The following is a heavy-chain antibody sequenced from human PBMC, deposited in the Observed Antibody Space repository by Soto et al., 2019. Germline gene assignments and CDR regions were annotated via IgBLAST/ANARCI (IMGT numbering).Heavy chain of an antibody. CDR1: GFTFSDRY. CDR3: TIEGAYPGPDFDY. D-gene: IGHD3-16*01. J-gene: IGHJ4*02. CDR2: TKDKANSYTT. Sequence: GGSLRLSCAASGFTFSDRYMDWVRQAPGKGLEWVGRTKDKANSYTTEYAASVRGRFTISRDDSRNSVYLQMNSLKTDDTAVYYCTIEGAYPGPDFDYWGQGTLVTVSS. V-gene: IGHV3-72*01.